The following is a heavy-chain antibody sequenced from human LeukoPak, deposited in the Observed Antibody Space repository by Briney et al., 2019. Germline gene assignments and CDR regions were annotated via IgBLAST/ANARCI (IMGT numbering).Heavy chain of an antibody. J-gene: IGHJ4*02. CDR1: GYSFTNYW. V-gene: IGHV5-51*01. Sequence: GESLKISCKGPGYSFTNYWIGWVRQMPGKGLEWMGIIYPGDSDTRYSPSFQGQVTISADKSISTAYLQWSSLRASDTAMYYCARGGSGPAVSSGYWGQGTLVTVSS. CDR3: ARGGSGPAVSSGY. D-gene: IGHD6-25*01. CDR2: IYPGDSDT.